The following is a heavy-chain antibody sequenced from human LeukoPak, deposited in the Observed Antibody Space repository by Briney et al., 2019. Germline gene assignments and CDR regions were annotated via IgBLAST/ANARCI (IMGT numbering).Heavy chain of an antibody. V-gene: IGHV3-21*01. CDR1: GFTFSSYS. D-gene: IGHD1-26*01. CDR3: ATLELLGAFDI. Sequence: GGSLRLSCAASGFTFSSYSMNWVRQAPGKGLEWVSSISSSSSYIYYADSVKGRFTISRDNAKNSLYLQMNSLRAEDTAVYYCATLELLGAFDIWGQGTMVTVSS. J-gene: IGHJ3*02. CDR2: ISSSSSYI.